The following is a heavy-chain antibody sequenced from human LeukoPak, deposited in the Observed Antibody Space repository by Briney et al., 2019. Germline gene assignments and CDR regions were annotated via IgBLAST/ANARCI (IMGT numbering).Heavy chain of an antibody. CDR2: IVVGSGNT. CDR1: GFTFTSSA. D-gene: IGHD3-9*01. Sequence: ASVKVSCKASGFTFTSSAMQWVRQARGQRLEWIGWIVVGSGNTNYAQKFQDRVSMTRDTSISTAYMHLSRLRSDDTAVYYCARSPHILTGENFDYWGQGTLLTVSS. CDR3: ARSPHILTGENFDY. V-gene: IGHV1-58*02. J-gene: IGHJ4*02.